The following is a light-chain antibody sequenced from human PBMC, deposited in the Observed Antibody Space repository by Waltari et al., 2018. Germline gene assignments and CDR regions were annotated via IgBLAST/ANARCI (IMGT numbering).Light chain of an antibody. CDR2: DVS. CDR1: RSDIGGYNH. J-gene: IGLJ6*01. CDR3: SSYTSDTTNV. V-gene: IGLV2-14*03. Sequence: QSALTQPASVSGSPGQSITIPCTGTRSDIGGYNHVSWYQQHPGKVPKLIIYDVSGRPSGVFHLFAGSNSDSTASLTFSGLQAEDEADYYCSSYTSDTTNVFGSGTKVTVL.